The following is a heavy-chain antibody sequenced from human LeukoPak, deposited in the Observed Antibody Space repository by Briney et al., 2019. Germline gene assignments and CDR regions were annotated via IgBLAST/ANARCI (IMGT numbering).Heavy chain of an antibody. J-gene: IGHJ4*02. D-gene: IGHD6-13*01. CDR1: GFTLSGYS. CDR3: ARAAYSSSPDY. CDR2: ICPSSNAI. Sequence: GGSLRLSCAASGFTLSGYSMNWVRQAPGKGLEWVSYICPSSNAIFYADSVEGRFTISRDNAKNSLYLHMHSLRDEDTAVYYCARAAYSSSPDYWGQGTLVTVSS. V-gene: IGHV3-48*02.